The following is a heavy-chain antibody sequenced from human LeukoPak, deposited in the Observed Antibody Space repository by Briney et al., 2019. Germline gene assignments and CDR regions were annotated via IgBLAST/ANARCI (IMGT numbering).Heavy chain of an antibody. V-gene: IGHV4-4*07. CDR1: GGSISDYY. CDR2: FYSSGSP. D-gene: IGHD3-3*01. J-gene: IGHJ6*02. CDR3: ARVGGGDSTWYSSYYGLDV. Sequence: SETLSLTCTVFGGSISDYYWTWIRQPAGKRLEWIGRFYSSGSPNYTPSLKSRVTMSVDTSKNQFSLKLSSVTAADTAVYYCARVGGGDSTWYSSYYGLDVWGQGTTVTVSS.